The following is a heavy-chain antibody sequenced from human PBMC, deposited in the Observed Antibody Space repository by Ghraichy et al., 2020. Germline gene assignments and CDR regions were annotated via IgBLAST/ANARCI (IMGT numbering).Heavy chain of an antibody. CDR1: GGTFSSYA. J-gene: IGHJ4*02. CDR2: IIPIFGTA. V-gene: IGHV1-69*13. CDR3: ARDRGSSGYDPDMVSDDY. Sequence: SVKVSCKASGGTFSSYAISWVRQAPGQGLEWMGGIIPIFGTANYAQKFQGRVTITADESTSTAYMELSSLRSEDTAVYYCARDRGSSGYDPDMVSDDYWGQGTLVTVSS. D-gene: IGHD5-12*01.